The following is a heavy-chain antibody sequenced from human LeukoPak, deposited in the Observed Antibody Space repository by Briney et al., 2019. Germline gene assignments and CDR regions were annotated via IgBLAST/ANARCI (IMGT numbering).Heavy chain of an antibody. CDR1: GYTFTNYT. CDR2: ISTYSGNT. J-gene: IGHJ4*02. CDR3: ARDVGDGYTRYSFDY. D-gene: IGHD5-24*01. V-gene: IGHV1-18*01. Sequence: GASVKVSCKASGYTFTNYTLGWVRQAPGQGLEWMGWISTYSGNTNYAQQFHGRVTMTTDTSTNTAYMEPRSLRSDDTAIYYCARDVGDGYTRYSFDYWGQGALVTVSS.